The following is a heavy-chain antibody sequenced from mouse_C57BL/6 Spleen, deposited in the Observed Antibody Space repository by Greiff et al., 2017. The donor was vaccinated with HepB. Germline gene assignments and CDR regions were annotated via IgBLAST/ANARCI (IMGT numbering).Heavy chain of an antibody. D-gene: IGHD1-1*01. Sequence: QVQLQQSGPELVKPGASVKISCKASGYSFTSYYIHWVKQRPGQGLEWIGWIYPGSGNTKYNEKLKGKATLTADTSSSTAYIQLSSLTSEDSAVYYWAGPTVYYYAMGYWGQGTSVTVSS. CDR3: AGPTVYYYAMGY. V-gene: IGHV1-66*01. CDR1: GYSFTSYY. J-gene: IGHJ4*01. CDR2: IYPGSGNT.